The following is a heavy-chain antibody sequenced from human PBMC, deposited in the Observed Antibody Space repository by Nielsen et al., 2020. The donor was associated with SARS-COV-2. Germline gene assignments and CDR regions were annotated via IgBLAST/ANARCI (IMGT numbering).Heavy chain of an antibody. J-gene: IGHJ6*02. CDR3: AKDPGEAPSYGMDV. D-gene: IGHD3-16*01. V-gene: IGHV3-11*05. Sequence: GESLKISCAASGFTFSDYYMSWIRQAPGKGLEWVSYISSSSSYTNYADSVKGRFTISRDNAKNSLYLQMNSLRAEDTALYYCAKDPGEAPSYGMDVWGQGTTVTVSS. CDR2: ISSSSSYT. CDR1: GFTFSDYY.